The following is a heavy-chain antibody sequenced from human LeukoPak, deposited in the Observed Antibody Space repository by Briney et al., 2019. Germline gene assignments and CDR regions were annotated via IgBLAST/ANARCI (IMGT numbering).Heavy chain of an antibody. D-gene: IGHD6-19*01. J-gene: IGHJ4*02. V-gene: IGHV3-11*04. Sequence: PGGSLRVSCAASGFTFSDYNMNWVRQAPGRGLEWVSYITNGGSTIHHADSVKGRFTISRDNAKKTLYLQMNSLRAEDTSVYYCASRKGGWYVDYWGQGTLVTVSS. CDR1: GFTFSDYN. CDR3: ASRKGGWYVDY. CDR2: ITNGGSTI.